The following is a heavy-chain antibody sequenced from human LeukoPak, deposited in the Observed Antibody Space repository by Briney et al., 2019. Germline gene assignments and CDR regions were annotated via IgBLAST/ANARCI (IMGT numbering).Heavy chain of an antibody. J-gene: IGHJ5*02. Sequence: PSQSLSLTWTVAGGSISSYYSSWIRHLQGRGLEWNGFIYYSGSTNYTPSLRSRVTISVDTSKHQFSLRLTSVTAADTAVYYCARTVRGVERDWFDPWGEGTLVTVSS. CDR1: GGSISSYY. CDR3: ARTVRGVERDWFDP. D-gene: IGHD3-10*01. V-gene: IGHV4-59*01. CDR2: IYYSGST.